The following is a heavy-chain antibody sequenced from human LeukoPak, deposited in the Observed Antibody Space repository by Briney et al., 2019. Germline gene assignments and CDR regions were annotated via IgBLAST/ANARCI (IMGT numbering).Heavy chain of an antibody. CDR1: GFTFSSYG. Sequence: GRSLRLSCAACGFTFSSYGMHWVRQAPGKGLEWVAVISYDGSNKYYADSVKGRFTIARDNSKNTLYLQMNSLRAEDTAVYYCARDYAFDIWGQGTMVTVSS. CDR2: ISYDGSNK. CDR3: ARDYAFDI. J-gene: IGHJ3*02. V-gene: IGHV3-30*03.